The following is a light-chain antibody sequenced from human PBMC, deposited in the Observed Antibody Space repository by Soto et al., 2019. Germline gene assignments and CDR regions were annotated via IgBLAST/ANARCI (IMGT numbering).Light chain of an antibody. V-gene: IGLV2-14*01. CDR2: EVT. Sequence: QSALTQPASVSGSPGQSIAISCTGTRSDVGAYNYVSWYQQHPGKAPKLMISEVTNRPSGVSDRFSGSKSGNTASLTISGLQPEDEADYSCSSFTSRFTFVFGSGTKGPVL. J-gene: IGLJ1*01. CDR3: SSFTSRFTFV. CDR1: RSDVGAYNY.